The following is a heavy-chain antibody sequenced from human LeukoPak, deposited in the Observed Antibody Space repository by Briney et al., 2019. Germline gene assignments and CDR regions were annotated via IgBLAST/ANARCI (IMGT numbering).Heavy chain of an antibody. CDR3: ARPYYYDSRIDP. D-gene: IGHD3-22*01. CDR2: MYYSGST. J-gene: IGHJ5*02. CDR1: GGSISSGDYY. Sequence: SQTLSLTCTVSGGSISSGDYYWSWIRQPPGKGLEWIAYMYYSGSTYYNPSLKSRVTMPADTSKNQLSLKLSSVTAADTAVYYCARPYYYDSRIDPWGQGILVTVSS. V-gene: IGHV4-30-4*01.